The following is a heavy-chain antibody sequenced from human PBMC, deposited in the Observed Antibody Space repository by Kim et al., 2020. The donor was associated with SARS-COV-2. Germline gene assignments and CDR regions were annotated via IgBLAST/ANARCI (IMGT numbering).Heavy chain of an antibody. J-gene: IGHJ5*02. D-gene: IGHD2-2*01. CDR2: ISYDGTIQ. CDR3: AKGPIAVVPGGKMWLDP. V-gene: IGHV3-30*18. Sequence: GGSLRLSCAASGLTFRNYGMHWVRQAPGKGLEWVADISYDGTIQNYGDSVEGRFNISRDNSKNTLYLQMNSLRVEDTAVYYCAKGPIAVVPGGKMWLDPWGQGTLVTVSS. CDR1: GLTFRNYG.